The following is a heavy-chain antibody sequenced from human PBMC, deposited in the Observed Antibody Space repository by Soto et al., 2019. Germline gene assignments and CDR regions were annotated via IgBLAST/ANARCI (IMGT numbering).Heavy chain of an antibody. CDR2: ISSSSSYT. CDR3: ARETAVYSSSFDY. J-gene: IGHJ4*02. V-gene: IGHV3-11*06. D-gene: IGHD6-6*01. Sequence: VRQAPGKGLEWVSYISSSSSYTNYADSVKGRFTISRDNAKNSLYLQMNSLRAEDTAVYYCARETAVYSSSFDYWGQGTLVTVSS.